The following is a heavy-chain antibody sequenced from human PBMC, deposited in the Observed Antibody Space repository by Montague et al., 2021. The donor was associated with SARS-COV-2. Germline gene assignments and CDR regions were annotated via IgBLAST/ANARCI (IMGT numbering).Heavy chain of an antibody. D-gene: IGHD3-10*01. CDR1: GGSINTYY. V-gene: IGHV4-59*08. CDR3: ATGTTKRTRYGSGSYRGFDSFDI. CDR2: IYYSGGT. Sequence: SETLSLTCTVSGGSINTYYWSCFRQPPGKGLEWIGYIYYSGGTTYDPSLKSRVTISVDTSKNQFSLKLSSVTAADTAVYYCATGTTKRTRYGSGSYRGFDSFDIWGQGTMVTVSS. J-gene: IGHJ3*02.